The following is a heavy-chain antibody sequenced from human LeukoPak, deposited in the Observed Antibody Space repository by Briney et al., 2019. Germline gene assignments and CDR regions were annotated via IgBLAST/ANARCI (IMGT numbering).Heavy chain of an antibody. Sequence: GGSLRLSCAASGFIFSSYDMNWVRQAPGKGLEWVSYISSSGSTIFYADSVKGRFTVSRDNAKNSLYLQMSSLRADDTAVYYCARDQYGSGDGYYMDVWGKGTTVTISS. CDR1: GFIFSSYD. CDR2: ISSSGSTI. D-gene: IGHD3-10*01. CDR3: ARDQYGSGDGYYMDV. J-gene: IGHJ6*03. V-gene: IGHV3-48*03.